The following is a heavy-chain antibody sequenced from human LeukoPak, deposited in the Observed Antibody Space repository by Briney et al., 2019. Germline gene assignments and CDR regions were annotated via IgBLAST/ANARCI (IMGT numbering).Heavy chain of an antibody. Sequence: GGSLRLSCAASGFTFSDYYMSWIRQAPGKGLEWVSYISSSGSTIYYTDSVKDRFTVSRDNAKNSLYLQMNSLRAEDTAVYYCARGQDYSYYYYMDVWGKGTTVTVSS. CDR2: ISSSGSTI. CDR1: GFTFSDYY. CDR3: ARGQDYSYYYYMDV. J-gene: IGHJ6*03. V-gene: IGHV3-11*04.